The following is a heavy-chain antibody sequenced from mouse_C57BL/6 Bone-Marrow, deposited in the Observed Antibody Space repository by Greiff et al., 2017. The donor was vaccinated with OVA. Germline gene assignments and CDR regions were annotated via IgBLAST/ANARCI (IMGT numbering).Heavy chain of an antibody. V-gene: IGHV1-50*01. CDR3: ARDAITTVVKGFDY. D-gene: IGHD1-1*01. CDR1: GYTFTSYW. Sequence: QVQLQQPGAELVKPGASVKLSCKASGYTFTSYWMQWVKQRPGQGLEWIGEIDPSDSYTNYNQKFKGKATLTVDTSSSTAYMQLSSLTSEDSAVYDCARDAITTVVKGFDYWGQGTTRTVSA. CDR2: IDPSDSYT. J-gene: IGHJ2*01.